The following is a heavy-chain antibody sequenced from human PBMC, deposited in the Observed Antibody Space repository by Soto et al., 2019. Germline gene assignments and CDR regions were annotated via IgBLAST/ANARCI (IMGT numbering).Heavy chain of an antibody. CDR2: IGLSGRET. J-gene: IGHJ4*02. Sequence: GGSLRLSCAASGFTFANYAMSWVRQAPGKGLEWVSGIGLSGRETYYADSVKGRFTMSRDNSKNTLYLEMNSLRAEDTAVSYCANQRWYSAPPSVIPVHYWDQGTLVTVSS. CDR1: GFTFANYA. D-gene: IGHD6-13*01. V-gene: IGHV3-23*01. CDR3: ANQRWYSAPPSVIPVHY.